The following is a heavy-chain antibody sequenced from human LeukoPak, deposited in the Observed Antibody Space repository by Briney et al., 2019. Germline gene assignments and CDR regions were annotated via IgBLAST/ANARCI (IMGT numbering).Heavy chain of an antibody. J-gene: IGHJ3*02. V-gene: IGHV4-59*01. CDR3: ARDFGSYYHLGAFDI. D-gene: IGHD1-26*01. CDR1: GFTFSDYN. CDR2: IHYSGST. Sequence: PGGSLRLSCAASGFTFSDYNMSWIRQPPGKGLEWIGSIHYSGSTNYNPSLKSRVTISVDTSKNQFSLKLSSVTAADTAVYYCARDFGSYYHLGAFDIWGQGTMVTVSS.